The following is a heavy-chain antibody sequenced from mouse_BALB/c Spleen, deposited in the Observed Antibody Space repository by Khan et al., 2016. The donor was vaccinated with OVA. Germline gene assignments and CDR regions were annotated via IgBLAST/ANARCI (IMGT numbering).Heavy chain of an antibody. V-gene: IGHV1-4*01. D-gene: IGHD2-14*01. CDR2: INPSNGYT. CDR3: VRDGAYHRNDGWFAY. CDR1: GYTFTSYT. Sequence: VQVVESGAELARPGASVKMSCKASGYTFTSYTIHWIKERPGQGLEWIGNINPSNGYTNYNQKFKDKATLTTDKSSTTAYLQLSSLTSDDSAVYNCVRDGAYHRNDGWFAYWGQGTLVTVSA. J-gene: IGHJ3*01.